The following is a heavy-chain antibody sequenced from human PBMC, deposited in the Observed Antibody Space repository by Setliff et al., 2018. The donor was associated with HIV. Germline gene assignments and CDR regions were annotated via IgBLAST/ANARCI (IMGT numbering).Heavy chain of an antibody. D-gene: IGHD1-26*01. CDR3: TRWGSGSYERVFDY. CDR1: GFRFRSYW. CDR2: VKQDGTET. Sequence: GGSLRLSCAASGFRFRSYWMSWVRQAPGKGLESVANVKQDGTETLYVDSVKGRFTISRDNANNLVYLRMNSLRVEDTAVYFCTRWGSGSYERVFDYWGQGMLVTVSS. J-gene: IGHJ4*02. V-gene: IGHV3-7*01.